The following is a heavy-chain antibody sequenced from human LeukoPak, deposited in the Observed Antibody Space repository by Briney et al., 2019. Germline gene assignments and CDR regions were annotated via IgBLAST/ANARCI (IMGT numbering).Heavy chain of an antibody. Sequence: SETLSLTCTVSGGSISSGDYYWSWIRQYPGKGLEWIGYIYYSGSTYYNPSLKSRVTISVDTSKNQLSLKLSSVTAADTAVYYYARDEGYCSGGSCFNGWFDPWGQGTVVTVSS. CDR2: IYYSGST. CDR3: ARDEGYCSGGSCFNGWFDP. CDR1: GGSISSGDYY. V-gene: IGHV4-31*03. J-gene: IGHJ5*02. D-gene: IGHD2-15*01.